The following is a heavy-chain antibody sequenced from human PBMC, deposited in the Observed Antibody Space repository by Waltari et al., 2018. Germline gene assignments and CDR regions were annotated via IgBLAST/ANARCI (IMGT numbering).Heavy chain of an antibody. D-gene: IGHD3-3*01. J-gene: IGHJ6*03. V-gene: IGHV4-38-2*02. CDR1: GYSISSGYY. Sequence: QAQLQESGPGLVKPSETLSLTCTVSGYSISSGYYWGWIRQPPGKGLEWIGSIYHSESTYYNPSLKSRVTISVDTSKNQFSLKLSSVTAADTAVYYCARMDGGFWSGLAHYYMDVWGKGTTVTISS. CDR2: IYHSEST. CDR3: ARMDGGFWSGLAHYYMDV.